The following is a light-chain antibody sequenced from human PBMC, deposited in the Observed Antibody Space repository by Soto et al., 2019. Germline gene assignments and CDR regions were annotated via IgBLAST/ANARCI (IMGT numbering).Light chain of an antibody. Sequence: EIVMTQSPATLFVSPGEGATLSCRASQSVSSNLAWYQQKPGQAPRLLIYGASTRATGIPASFSGSGSGTDFTLTISSLQSEDFAVFYCQQYNKWPLTFGGGTTVEIK. CDR2: GAS. J-gene: IGKJ4*01. V-gene: IGKV3-15*01. CDR3: QQYNKWPLT. CDR1: QSVSSN.